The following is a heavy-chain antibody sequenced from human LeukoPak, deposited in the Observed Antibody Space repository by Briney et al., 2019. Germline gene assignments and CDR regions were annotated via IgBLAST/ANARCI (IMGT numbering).Heavy chain of an antibody. D-gene: IGHD3-3*01. CDR3: TRQPPTIFGVAANYMDV. J-gene: IGHJ6*03. Sequence: GGSLRLSCAASGSTFSGSAMHWVRQASGKGLEWVGRIRSKANSYATAYAASVKGRFTISRDDSKNTAYLQMNSLKTEDTAVYYCTRQPPTIFGVAANYMDVWGKGTTVTVSS. V-gene: IGHV3-73*01. CDR2: IRSKANSYAT. CDR1: GSTFSGSA.